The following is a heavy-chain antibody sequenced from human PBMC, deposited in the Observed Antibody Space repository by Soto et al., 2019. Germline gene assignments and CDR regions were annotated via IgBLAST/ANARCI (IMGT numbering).Heavy chain of an antibody. CDR3: ARAIRGYGAYGGY. CDR1: GFTFSDYY. J-gene: IGHJ4*02. D-gene: IGHD5-12*01. Sequence: QVQLVESGGDLVKPGGSLRLSCAASGFTFSDYYMSWIRQTLGKGLEWVSYITQSGHATQYADSVRGRFTISRDNNKNSLYLQMNSLRVEDTGVYYCARAIRGYGAYGGYLGQGALVTVSS. CDR2: ITQSGHAT. V-gene: IGHV3-11*04.